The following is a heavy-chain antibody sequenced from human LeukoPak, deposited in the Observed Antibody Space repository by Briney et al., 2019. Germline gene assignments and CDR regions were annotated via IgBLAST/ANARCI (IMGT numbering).Heavy chain of an antibody. J-gene: IGHJ4*02. V-gene: IGHV6-1*01. CDR2: TYYSSKWNN. CDR1: GDSVSSNSAA. CDR3: AKGWLLTGLWN. D-gene: IGHD3-9*01. Sequence: SESLTLTCAISGDSVSSNSAAWNWSRQSPSRVLECLGRTYYSSKWNNDYAVSVKSRITINPDTSKNQLSLQLNSVTPEDTAVYYCAKGWLLTGLWNWGQGTLVTVSS.